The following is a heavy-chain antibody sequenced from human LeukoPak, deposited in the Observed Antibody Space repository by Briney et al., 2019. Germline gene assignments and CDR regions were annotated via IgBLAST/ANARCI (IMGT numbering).Heavy chain of an antibody. Sequence: GGSLRLACAASGFTFSSYWMSWVRQAPGKGLEWVANIKQDGSEKYYVDSVKGRFTISRDNAKNSLYLQMNSLRAEDTAVYYCARIRRSGWFDPWGQGTLVTVSS. D-gene: IGHD3-10*01. CDR1: GFTFSSYW. J-gene: IGHJ5*02. V-gene: IGHV3-7*01. CDR3: ARIRRSGWFDP. CDR2: IKQDGSEK.